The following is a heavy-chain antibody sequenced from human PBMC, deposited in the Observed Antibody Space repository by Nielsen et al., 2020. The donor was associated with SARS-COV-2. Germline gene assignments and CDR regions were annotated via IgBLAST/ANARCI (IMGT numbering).Heavy chain of an antibody. D-gene: IGHD6-13*01. CDR1: GFTFSSYS. CDR3: AKSPNGLAAV. V-gene: IGHV3-21*04. CDR2: ISSSSSYT. Sequence: GESLKISCAASGFTFSSYSMNWVRQAPGKGLEWVSSISSSSSYTYYADSVKGRFTISRDNSKNTLYLQMSSLRAEDTAVYYCAKSPNGLAAVWGQGTLVTVSS. J-gene: IGHJ4*02.